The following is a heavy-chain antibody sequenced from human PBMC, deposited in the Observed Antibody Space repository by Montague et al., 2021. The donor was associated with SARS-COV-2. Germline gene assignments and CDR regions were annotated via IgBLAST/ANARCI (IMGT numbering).Heavy chain of an antibody. Sequence: SETRSLTCTVSGGSISNYYWSWIRQPPGKGLEWIGYIHYSGSTSSHPSLKGRVTISIDTSKNQFSLNLSSVTAADTAIYYCARHGLEGANTYHFGLDVWGQGTTVTVSS. CDR1: GGSISNYY. D-gene: IGHD1-26*01. CDR3: ARHGLEGANTYHFGLDV. J-gene: IGHJ6*02. CDR2: IHYSGST. V-gene: IGHV4-59*08.